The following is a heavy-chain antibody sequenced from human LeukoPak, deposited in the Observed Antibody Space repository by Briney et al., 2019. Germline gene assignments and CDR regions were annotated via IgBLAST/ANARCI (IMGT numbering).Heavy chain of an antibody. CDR3: ARESAAETYCYGMDV. D-gene: IGHD6-13*01. J-gene: IGHJ6*02. CDR2: INSDGSST. CDR1: GFTFSSYW. V-gene: IGHV3-74*01. Sequence: PGGSLRLSCAASGFTFSSYWMHWVRQAPGKGLVWVSRINSDGSSTSYADSVKGRFTISRDNAKNTLYLQMNSLRAEDTAVYYCARESAAETYCYGMDVWGQGTTVTVSS.